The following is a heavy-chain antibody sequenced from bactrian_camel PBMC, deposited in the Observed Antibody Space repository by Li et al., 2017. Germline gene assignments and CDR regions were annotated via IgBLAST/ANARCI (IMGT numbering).Heavy chain of an antibody. CDR3: AAGGAMVHSATRGKGVWTT. CDR2: IDERFKK. J-gene: IGHJ4*01. Sequence: VQLVESGGDLVQPGGSLRLSCVASGFPFSANHMSWIRQAPGKEREGVAAIDERFKKTYADSVKGRFTISPDYANNALYLQMNSLKPEDSGMYFCAAGGAMVHSATRGKGVWTTGARGPRSPSP. D-gene: IGHD2*01. V-gene: IGHV3S42*01. CDR1: GFPFSANH.